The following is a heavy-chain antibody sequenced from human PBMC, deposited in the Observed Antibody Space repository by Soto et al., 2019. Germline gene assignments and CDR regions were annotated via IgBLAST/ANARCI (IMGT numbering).Heavy chain of an antibody. J-gene: IGHJ6*02. CDR2: ISSSSSYI. D-gene: IGHD6-19*01. CDR1: GFTFSSYS. CDR3: ARARGWSGWPSDYYYYYGMDV. Sequence: EVQLVESGGGLVKPGGSLRLSCAASGFTFSSYSMNWVRQAPGKGLEWVSSISSSSSYIYYADSVKGRFTISRDNAKNSLYLQMNSLRAEDTAVYYCARARGWSGWPSDYYYYYGMDVWGQGTTVTVSS. V-gene: IGHV3-21*01.